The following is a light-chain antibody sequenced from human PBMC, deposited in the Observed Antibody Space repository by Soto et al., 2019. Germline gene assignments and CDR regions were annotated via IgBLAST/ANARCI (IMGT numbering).Light chain of an antibody. Sequence: EIVWTQSPATLSLSPGERATLSCRASQSVSSSLAWYQQKPGQAPRLLIYDASNRATGIPARFSGSGSGTDFTHTISSLEPEDFAVYYCQQRSNWPPLTFGGGTMVEIK. J-gene: IGKJ4*01. CDR2: DAS. V-gene: IGKV3-11*01. CDR1: QSVSSS. CDR3: QQRSNWPPLT.